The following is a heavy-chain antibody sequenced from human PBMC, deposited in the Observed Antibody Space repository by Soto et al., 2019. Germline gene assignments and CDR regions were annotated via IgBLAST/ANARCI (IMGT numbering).Heavy chain of an antibody. Sequence: SETLSLTCAVYGGSFSGYYWIWIRQPPGKGLEWIGEINHSGSTNYNPSLKSRVTISEDTSKNQFSLKLSSVTAADTAVYYCARTFHCSGGSCYLYYFDYWGQGTLVTVSS. CDR1: GGSFSGYY. V-gene: IGHV4-34*01. D-gene: IGHD2-15*01. CDR2: INHSGST. CDR3: ARTFHCSGGSCYLYYFDY. J-gene: IGHJ4*02.